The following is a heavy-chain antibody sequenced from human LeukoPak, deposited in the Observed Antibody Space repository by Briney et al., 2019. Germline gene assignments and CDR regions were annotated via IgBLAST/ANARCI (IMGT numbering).Heavy chain of an antibody. V-gene: IGHV5-51*01. CDR2: IYPADSDT. CDR3: ARLSGIVTPFDY. J-gene: IGHJ4*02. Sequence: GESLQISCQGSGYSFTSYWIGWVRQMPGKGLEWMGIIYPADSDTRYSPSFQGQVTISADKSISTAYLQWSSLKASDTAVYYCARLSGIVTPFDYWGQGTLVTVSS. CDR1: GYSFTSYW. D-gene: IGHD1-26*01.